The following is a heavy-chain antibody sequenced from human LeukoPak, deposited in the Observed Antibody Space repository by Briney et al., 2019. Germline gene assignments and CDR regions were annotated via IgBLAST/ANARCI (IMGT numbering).Heavy chain of an antibody. Sequence: PSETLSLTCAVSGGSISSSNYYWGWIRQPPGKGLEWLGSLSGSTYYNPSLKSRVTISGDTSKNQFSLNLSSVTAADTAVYYCARSVVVPAAFNWFDPWGQGILVTVSS. CDR3: ARSVVVPAAFNWFDP. CDR1: GGSISSSNYY. J-gene: IGHJ5*02. D-gene: IGHD2-2*01. V-gene: IGHV4-39*01. CDR2: LSGST.